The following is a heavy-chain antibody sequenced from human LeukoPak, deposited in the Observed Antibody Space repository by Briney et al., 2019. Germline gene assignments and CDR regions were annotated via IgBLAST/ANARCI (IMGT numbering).Heavy chain of an antibody. Sequence: GRSLRLSCAASGFTFSSYGMHWVRQAPGKGLEWVAVISYDGSNKYYADSVKGRFTISRDNSKNTLYLQMNSLRAEDTAVYYCARGPNPDPDFDYWGQGTLVTVSS. J-gene: IGHJ4*02. V-gene: IGHV3-30*03. CDR2: ISYDGSNK. CDR3: ARGPNPDPDFDY. CDR1: GFTFSSYG. D-gene: IGHD1-14*01.